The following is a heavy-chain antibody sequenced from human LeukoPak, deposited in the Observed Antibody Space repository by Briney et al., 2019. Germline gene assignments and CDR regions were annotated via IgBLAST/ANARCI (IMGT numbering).Heavy chain of an antibody. J-gene: IGHJ4*02. V-gene: IGHV1-18*01. CDR3: ARGSYYDY. D-gene: IGHD3-10*01. CDR2: ISTYNGDT. Sequence: ASVKVSCKASGYTFSTYGISWVRQAPGQGLEWMGWISTYNGDTNYAQKFQGRVTMTTDTSTTTASMELRSLRSDDTAVYYCARGSYYDYWGQGTLVTVSS. CDR1: GYTFSTYG.